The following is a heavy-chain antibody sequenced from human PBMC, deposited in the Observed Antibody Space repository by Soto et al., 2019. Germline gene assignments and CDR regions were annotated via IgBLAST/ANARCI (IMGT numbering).Heavy chain of an antibody. D-gene: IGHD2-2*01. CDR2: IWYDGSNK. CDR3: ARDRGDCSSTSCPELRWFDP. J-gene: IGHJ5*02. V-gene: IGHV3-33*01. CDR1: GFTFSSYG. Sequence: PGGSLRLSCAASGFTFSSYGMHWVRQAPGKGLEWVAVIWYDGSNKYYADSVKGRFTISRDNSKNTLYLQMNSLRAEDTAVYYCARDRGDCSSTSCPELRWFDPWGQGTLVTVSS.